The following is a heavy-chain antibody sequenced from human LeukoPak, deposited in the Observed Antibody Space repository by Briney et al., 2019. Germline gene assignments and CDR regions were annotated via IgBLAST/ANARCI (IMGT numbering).Heavy chain of an antibody. Sequence: SETLSLTCTVSGYSISSGYYWGWIRQPPGKGLEWIGSIYHSGSTYYNPSLKSRVTISVDTSKNQLSLRLRSVTAADTAVYYCARLYQGKRPPDYWGQGTLVTVSS. CDR2: IYHSGST. D-gene: IGHD6-25*01. CDR3: ARLYQGKRPPDY. J-gene: IGHJ4*02. CDR1: GYSISSGYY. V-gene: IGHV4-38-2*02.